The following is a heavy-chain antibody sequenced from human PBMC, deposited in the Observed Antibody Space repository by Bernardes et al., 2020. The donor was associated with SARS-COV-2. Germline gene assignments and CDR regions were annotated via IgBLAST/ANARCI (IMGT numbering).Heavy chain of an antibody. CDR2: ITTDGSGT. CDR1: GFTFSSHW. CDR3: ARDIVYGSGSLDY. Sequence: GGSLRLSCAASGFTFSSHWMHWVRKAPGKGLVWVSRITTDGSGTNYADSVKGRFTISRDNAKNTLYLQMNSLRADDTAVYYCARDIVYGSGSLDYWGQGTLVTVSS. D-gene: IGHD3-10*01. V-gene: IGHV3-74*01. J-gene: IGHJ4*02.